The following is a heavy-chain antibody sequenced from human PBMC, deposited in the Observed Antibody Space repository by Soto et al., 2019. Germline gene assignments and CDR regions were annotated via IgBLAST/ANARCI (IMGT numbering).Heavy chain of an antibody. Sequence: QVQLQESGPGLVKPSETLSLTCTVSGDSISSFYWTWIRQPPGKGLEWVGYIFSSGSTNYNPSLKSRVTISGDTSENQFSLKLTSVTAADTAVYYCARVGYCSSTPCWPIGYFEYWGQGTLVTVSS. CDR2: IFSSGST. V-gene: IGHV4-59*01. CDR1: GDSISSFY. D-gene: IGHD2-2*01. CDR3: ARVGYCSSTPCWPIGYFEY. J-gene: IGHJ4*02.